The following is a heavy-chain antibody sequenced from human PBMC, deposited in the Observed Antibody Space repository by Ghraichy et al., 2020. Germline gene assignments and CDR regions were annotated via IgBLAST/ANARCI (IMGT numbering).Heavy chain of an antibody. D-gene: IGHD2-8*01. CDR3: ARHRSDCTDGLCYTLIDF. V-gene: IGHV5-51*01. J-gene: IGHJ4*02. CDR1: GYNFKAFW. CDR2: VDPGDSDT. Sequence: GESQNISCQVSGYNFKAFWIGWVRQMPGKGLEWMGVVDPGDSDTRYSPSFQGHVTISADKSIDTAFLQWGSLKASDTAIYYCARHRSDCTDGLCYTLIDFWGQGTLVTVAS.